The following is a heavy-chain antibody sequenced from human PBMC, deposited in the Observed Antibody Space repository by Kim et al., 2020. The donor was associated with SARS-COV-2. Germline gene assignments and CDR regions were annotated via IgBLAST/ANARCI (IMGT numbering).Heavy chain of an antibody. Sequence: SETLSLTCAVYGGSFSGYYWSWIRQPPGKGLEWIGEINHSGSTNYNPSLKSRVTISVDTSKNQFSLKLSSVTAADTAVYYCARGTNYDILTGYYNVVGPSYYYGMDVWGQGTTVTVSS. CDR1: GGSFSGYY. D-gene: IGHD3-9*01. CDR2: INHSGST. J-gene: IGHJ6*02. CDR3: ARGTNYDILTGYYNVVGPSYYYGMDV. V-gene: IGHV4-34*01.